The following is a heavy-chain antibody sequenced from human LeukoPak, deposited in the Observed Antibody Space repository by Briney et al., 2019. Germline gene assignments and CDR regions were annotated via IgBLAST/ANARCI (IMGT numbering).Heavy chain of an antibody. CDR1: GYTLTELS. Sequence: SCKVSGYTLTELSMHWVRQAPGKGLEWVAVVLYDGSNKYYADSVKGRFTISRDQSKNTLSLQMNSLRTEDTAVYYCAKGDSSGAFDYWGQGTLVTVSS. CDR2: VLYDGSNK. V-gene: IGHV3-30*18. CDR3: AKGDSSGAFDY. D-gene: IGHD2-21*01. J-gene: IGHJ4*02.